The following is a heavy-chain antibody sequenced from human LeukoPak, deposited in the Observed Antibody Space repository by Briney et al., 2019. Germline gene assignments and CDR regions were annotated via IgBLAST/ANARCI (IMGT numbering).Heavy chain of an antibody. J-gene: IGHJ5*02. CDR1: GGSISGDY. CDR3: ARLAGGSWPTWYGP. Sequence: SETLSLTCTVSGGSISGDYWAWIRQAPGKGLEWIGHIYVGGSTYYNPSLKSRVSISEDTSKNHFSLRLTSVTAADTAVYYCARLAGGSWPTWYGPWGQGILVTVSS. V-gene: IGHV4-4*09. CDR2: IYVGGST. D-gene: IGHD6-13*01.